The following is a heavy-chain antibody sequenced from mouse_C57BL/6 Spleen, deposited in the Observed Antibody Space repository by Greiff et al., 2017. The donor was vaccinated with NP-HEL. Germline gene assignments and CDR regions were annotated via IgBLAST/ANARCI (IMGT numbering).Heavy chain of an antibody. CDR2: IDPSDSYT. D-gene: IGHD1-1*02. J-gene: IGHJ4*01. CDR1: GYTFTSYW. Sequence: QVQLQQPGAELVMPGASVKLSCKASGYTFTSYWMHWVKQRPGQGLAWIGEIDPSDSYTNYNQKFKGKSTLTVDNSSSTAYMQLSSLTSEDTAVYYCARGDYGGMGYWGQGPSVTVAS. V-gene: IGHV1-69*01. CDR3: ARGDYGGMGY.